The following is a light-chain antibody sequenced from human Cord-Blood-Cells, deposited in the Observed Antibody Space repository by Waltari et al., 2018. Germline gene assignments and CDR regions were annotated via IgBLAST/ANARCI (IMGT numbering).Light chain of an antibody. CDR1: SSDVGGYNY. Sequence: QSALTPPRSVSGTPGQSVTISCTGTSSDVGGYNYVSWYQQHPGKAPQLMIYDVSKRPSGVPDRFSGSKSGNTASLTISGLQAEDEADYYCCSYAGSYTVVFGGGTKLTVL. CDR3: CSYAGSYTVV. CDR2: DVS. V-gene: IGLV2-11*01. J-gene: IGLJ2*01.